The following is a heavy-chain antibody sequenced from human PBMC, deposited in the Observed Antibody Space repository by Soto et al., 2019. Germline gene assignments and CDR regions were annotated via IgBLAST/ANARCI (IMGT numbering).Heavy chain of an antibody. V-gene: IGHV4-30-4*01. CDR2: LLQWDT. CDR3: ASSSLYGMDV. CDR1: GGSISSGYYY. J-gene: IGHJ6*02. Sequence: LSLTCSVSGGSISSGYYYWSWIRQPPREGPGVDWEHLLQWDTYYNPSLKSRLIISIDTSKNQFSLKVGSVTAADTAVYYCASSSLYGMDVWGQGTTVTVS.